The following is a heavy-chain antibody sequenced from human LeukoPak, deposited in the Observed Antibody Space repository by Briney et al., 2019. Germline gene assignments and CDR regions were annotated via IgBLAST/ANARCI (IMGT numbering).Heavy chain of an antibody. CDR3: AKDFVVVPGNVNYFDY. D-gene: IGHD2-21*02. V-gene: IGHV3-11*01. Sequence: GSLRLSCAASGFTFSDYYMSWIRQAPGKALEWVSYVSSGSSTIYYADSVKGRFTVSRDNSKNTLYVQMKSLRAEDTAVYYCAKDFVVVPGNVNYFDYWGQGTLVTVSS. J-gene: IGHJ4*02. CDR1: GFTFSDYY. CDR2: VSSGSSTI.